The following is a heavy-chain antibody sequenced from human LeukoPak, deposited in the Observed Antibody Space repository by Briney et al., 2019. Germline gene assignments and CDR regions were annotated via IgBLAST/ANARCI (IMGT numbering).Heavy chain of an antibody. D-gene: IGHD3-3*01. CDR1: GGSISSSSYY. J-gene: IGHJ4*02. V-gene: IGHV4-39*01. Sequence: SETLPLTCTVSGGSISSSSYYWGWIRQPPGKGLEWIGSIYYSGSTYYNPSLKSRVTISVDTSKNQFSLKLSSVTAADTAVYYCARHGQGDFWSGYSSLKDYFDYWGQGTLVTVSS. CDR3: ARHGQGDFWSGYSSLKDYFDY. CDR2: IYYSGST.